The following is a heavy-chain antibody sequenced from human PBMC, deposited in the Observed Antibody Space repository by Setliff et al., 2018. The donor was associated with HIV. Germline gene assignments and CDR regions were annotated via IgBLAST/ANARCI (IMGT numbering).Heavy chain of an antibody. J-gene: IGHJ4*02. Sequence: PSETLSLTCTVSGGSISSNSYYWGWIRQPPGKGLKWIGSIFYSGSSHHNPSLQSRITISVDTSKNQFSLKLSSVTAADTAVYWCVREDSRYHYFDRWGQGTPVTVSS. CDR3: VREDSRYHYFDR. V-gene: IGHV4-39*02. CDR2: IFYSGSS. CDR1: GGSISSNSYY. D-gene: IGHD3-22*01.